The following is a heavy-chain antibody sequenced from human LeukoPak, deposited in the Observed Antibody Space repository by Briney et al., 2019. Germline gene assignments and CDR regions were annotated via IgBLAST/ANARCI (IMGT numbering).Heavy chain of an antibody. CDR1: GFTFSSYA. CDR3: ARSSGGPSGAFDI. CDR2: IRYDGSNK. V-gene: IGHV3-30*02. J-gene: IGHJ3*02. D-gene: IGHD6-19*01. Sequence: GRSLRLSCAASGFTFSSYAMHWVRQAPGKGLEWVAFIRYDGSNKYYADSVKGRFTISRDNSKNTLYLQMNSLRAEDTAVYYCARSSGGPSGAFDIWGQGTMVTVSS.